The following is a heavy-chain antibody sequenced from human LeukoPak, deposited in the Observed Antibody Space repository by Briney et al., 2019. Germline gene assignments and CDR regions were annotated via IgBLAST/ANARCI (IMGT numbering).Heavy chain of an antibody. CDR2: IYTGGNT. CDR1: GLSVRSNY. J-gene: IGHJ4*02. CDR3: ASISDLLYYFDS. Sequence: GGSLRLSCAASGLSVRSNYMSWVRQAPGKGLEWVSLIYTGGNTYYADSVKGRFTLSRGNSKNTVYLRMNSLRVEDTAMYYCASISDLLYYFDSWGQGTLVTVSS. V-gene: IGHV3-66*01.